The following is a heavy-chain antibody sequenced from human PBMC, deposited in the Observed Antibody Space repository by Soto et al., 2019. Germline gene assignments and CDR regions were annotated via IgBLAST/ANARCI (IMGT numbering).Heavy chain of an antibody. CDR2: ISGSGGST. CDR1: GFTFSSYA. J-gene: IGHJ4*02. D-gene: IGHD3-10*01. CDR3: AKDELWFGELLYYFDY. Sequence: GGSLRLSCAASGFTFSSYAMSWVRQAPGKGLEWVSAISGSGGSTYYADSVKGRFTISRDNSNNTLYLQMNSLRAEDTAVYYCAKDELWFGELLYYFDYWGQGTLVTVSS. V-gene: IGHV3-23*01.